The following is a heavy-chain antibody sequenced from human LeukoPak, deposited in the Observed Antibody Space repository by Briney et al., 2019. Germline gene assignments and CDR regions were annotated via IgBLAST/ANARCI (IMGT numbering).Heavy chain of an antibody. CDR3: AKTRLRNYYDSPPDY. CDR1: GFTFSSYS. D-gene: IGHD3-22*01. CDR2: ISSSSSYI. Sequence: PGGSLRLSCAASGFTFSSYSMNWVRQAPGKGLEWVSSISSSSSYIYYADSVKGRFTISRDNSKNTLYLQMNSLRAEDTAVYYCAKTRLRNYYDSPPDYWGQGTLVTVSS. V-gene: IGHV3-21*04. J-gene: IGHJ4*02.